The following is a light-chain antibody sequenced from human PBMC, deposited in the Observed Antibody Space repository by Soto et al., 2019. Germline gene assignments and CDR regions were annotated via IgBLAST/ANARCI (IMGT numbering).Light chain of an antibody. Sequence: DTVLTQSPATLSLSPGDRATLSCRTSQSVSPYLAWYQQRPGQAPRLLIYDASNRAAGIPARFSGSGSGTDFTLTISSLEPEDFAVYYCQERTNWPPGITFGPGTTVDIK. CDR3: QERTNWPPGIT. CDR1: QSVSPY. J-gene: IGKJ3*01. V-gene: IGKV3-11*01. CDR2: DAS.